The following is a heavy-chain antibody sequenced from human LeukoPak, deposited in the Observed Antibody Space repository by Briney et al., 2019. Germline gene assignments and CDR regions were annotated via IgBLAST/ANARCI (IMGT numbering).Heavy chain of an antibody. CDR2: ISAYNGNT. CDR3: ARTQRMVFGVVIQNTNMDV. V-gene: IGHV1-18*01. Sequence: GASVKVSCKASGYTFTSYGISWVRQAPGQGLEWMGWISAYNGNTNYAQKLQGRVTMTTDTSTSTAYMELRSLRSDDTAVYYCARTQRMVFGVVIQNTNMDVWGKGTTVTVSS. J-gene: IGHJ6*03. CDR1: GYTFTSYG. D-gene: IGHD3-3*01.